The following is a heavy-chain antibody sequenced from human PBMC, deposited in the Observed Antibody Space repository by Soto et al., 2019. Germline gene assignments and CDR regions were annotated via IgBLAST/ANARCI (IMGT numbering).Heavy chain of an antibody. Sequence: QLVESGGGLVQPGGSLRLSCVASGFSFDDFAMHWVRQAPGKGLEWISGITWNSVSTDYANSVKGRFTVSRDNAKNSLYLQMSSLTTEDTALYFCAKEQVRFLDAWGQGTLATVSS. CDR1: GFSFDDFA. CDR2: ITWNSVST. V-gene: IGHV3-9*01. J-gene: IGHJ5*02. CDR3: AKEQVRFLDA. D-gene: IGHD3-3*01.